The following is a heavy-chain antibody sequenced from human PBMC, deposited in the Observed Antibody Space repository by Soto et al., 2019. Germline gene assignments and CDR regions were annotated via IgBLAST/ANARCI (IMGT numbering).Heavy chain of an antibody. Sequence: QVQLVESGGGVVQPGRSLRLSCAASGFPFSSYALHWVRQAPGKGLEWVAVISYDGSNKYYADSVKGRFTISRDNSKNTLYLQMNSLRAEDTAVYYCAREGVDSSGYEYYFDYWGQGTLVTVSS. V-gene: IGHV3-30-3*01. J-gene: IGHJ4*02. CDR1: GFPFSSYA. CDR2: ISYDGSNK. CDR3: AREGVDSSGYEYYFDY. D-gene: IGHD3-22*01.